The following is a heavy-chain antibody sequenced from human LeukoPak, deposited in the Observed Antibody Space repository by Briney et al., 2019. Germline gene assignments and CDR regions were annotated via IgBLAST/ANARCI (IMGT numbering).Heavy chain of an antibody. D-gene: IGHD3-3*01. J-gene: IGHJ6*02. CDR1: GYTFTSYD. Sequence: ASVKVSCKASGYTFTSYDINWVRQATGQGLEWMGWMNPNSGNTGYAQKFRGRVTMTRNTSISTAYMELSSLRSEDTAVYYCARGRYYDFWSGSYYYYGMDVWGQGTTVTVSS. CDR2: MNPNSGNT. V-gene: IGHV1-8*01. CDR3: ARGRYYDFWSGSYYYYGMDV.